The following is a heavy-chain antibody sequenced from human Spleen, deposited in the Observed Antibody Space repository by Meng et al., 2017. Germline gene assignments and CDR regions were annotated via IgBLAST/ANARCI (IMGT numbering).Heavy chain of an antibody. CDR3: ARGPTTMAHDFDY. D-gene: IGHD4-11*01. Sequence: QVQSQQGGPGLLKPSATLSLTCVVSGGSFSDYYWSWIRQPPGKGLEWIGEINHSGSTNYNPSLESRATISVDTSQNNLSLKLSSVTAADSAVYYCARGPTTMAHDFDYWGQGTLVTVSS. CDR1: GGSFSDYY. CDR2: INHSGST. V-gene: IGHV4-34*01. J-gene: IGHJ4*02.